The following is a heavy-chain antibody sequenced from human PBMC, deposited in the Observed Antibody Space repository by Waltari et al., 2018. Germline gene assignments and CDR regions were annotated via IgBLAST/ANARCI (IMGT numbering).Heavy chain of an antibody. CDR1: GGPISSGGYY. J-gene: IGHJ4*02. CDR2: IYYSGST. V-gene: IGHV4-31*03. Sequence: QVQLQESGPGLVKPSQTLSLTCTVSGGPISSGGYYWSWIRQHPGKGLEWIGYIYYSGSTYYNPSLKSRVTISVDTSKNQFSLKLSSVTAADTAVYYCARAPVVIAIYYFDYWGQGTLVTVSS. D-gene: IGHD2-21*01. CDR3: ARAPVVIAIYYFDY.